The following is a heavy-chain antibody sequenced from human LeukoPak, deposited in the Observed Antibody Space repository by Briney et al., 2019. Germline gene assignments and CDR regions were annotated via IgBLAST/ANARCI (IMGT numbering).Heavy chain of an antibody. J-gene: IGHJ4*02. V-gene: IGHV3-9*01. D-gene: IGHD5-18*01. Sequence: GRSLRLSCAASGFTFDDYAMHWVRHAPGKGLEWVSGISWNSGSIGYADSVKGRFTISRDNAKNSLNLQMNSLRVEDTALYYCAKGAGGYSFGYPPHYFDYWGQGTLVTVSS. CDR1: GFTFDDYA. CDR2: ISWNSGSI. CDR3: AKGAGGYSFGYPPHYFDY.